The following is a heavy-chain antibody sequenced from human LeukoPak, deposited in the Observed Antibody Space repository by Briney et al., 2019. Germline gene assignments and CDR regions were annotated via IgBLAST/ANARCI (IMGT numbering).Heavy chain of an antibody. D-gene: IGHD3-22*01. CDR1: GGSFSGYY. Sequence: SETLSLTCAVYGGSFSGYYWSWIRQPPGKGLEWIGEINHSGSTNYNPSLKSRVTISVDTSKNQFSLKLSSVTAADTAVYYCAREAGYYYDSSGYYYEGDLGAFDIWGQGTMVTVSS. CDR3: AREAGYYYDSSGYYYEGDLGAFDI. J-gene: IGHJ3*02. V-gene: IGHV4-34*01. CDR2: INHSGST.